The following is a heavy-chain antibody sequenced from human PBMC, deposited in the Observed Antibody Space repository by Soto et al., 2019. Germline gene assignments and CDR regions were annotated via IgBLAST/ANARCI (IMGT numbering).Heavy chain of an antibody. V-gene: IGHV3-23*01. D-gene: IGHD2-21*02. CDR2: ISGGGGST. J-gene: IGHJ3*01. Sequence: GGSLRLSGAASGFTFGNYGMNWVRQAPGKGLEWVSGISGGGGSTYYADSVKGWFTVSRDPSKSTVFLEMNSRRAEDTAVYYCAKGFIVVVTVIRPDDAFDAWGHGTLGTVSS. CDR3: AKGFIVVVTVIRPDDAFDA. CDR1: GFTFGNYG.